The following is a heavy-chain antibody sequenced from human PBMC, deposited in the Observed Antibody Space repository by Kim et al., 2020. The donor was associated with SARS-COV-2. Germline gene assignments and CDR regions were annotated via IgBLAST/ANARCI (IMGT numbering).Heavy chain of an antibody. D-gene: IGHD2-8*01. J-gene: IGHJ4*02. CDR1: GFTFSSYG. CDR2: IWYDGSNK. Sequence: GGSLRLSCAASGFTFSSYGMHWVRQAPGKGLEWVAVIWYDGSNKYYAYSVKGRFTISRDNSKNTLYLQMNSLRAEDTAVYYCARDDTHGDGAQTDYWGQGNLVTVSS. CDR3: ARDDTHGDGAQTDY. V-gene: IGHV3-33*01.